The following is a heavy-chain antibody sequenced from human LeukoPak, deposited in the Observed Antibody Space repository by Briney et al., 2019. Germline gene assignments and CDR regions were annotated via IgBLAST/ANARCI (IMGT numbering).Heavy chain of an antibody. Sequence: SGPALLKPTQTLTLTCTFSGFSLSTSGMCVSWIRQPPGKALEWLAIIDWDDDKYYSTSLKTRLTISKDTSKNQVVLTVTNMDPVDTATYYCARMVYSSSWFFDYWGQGTPVTVSS. CDR1: GFSLSTSGMC. D-gene: IGHD6-13*01. CDR3: ARMVYSSSWFFDY. V-gene: IGHV2-70*01. CDR2: IDWDDDK. J-gene: IGHJ4*02.